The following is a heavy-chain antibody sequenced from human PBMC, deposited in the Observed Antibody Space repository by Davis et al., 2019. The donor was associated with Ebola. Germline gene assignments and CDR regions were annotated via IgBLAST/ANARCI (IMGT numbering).Heavy chain of an antibody. Sequence: SVKVSCKASGGSFSGHAITWVRQAPGQGLQWMGGIIPAYGTADYPQKFRGRVTITADESTSTAYIELTSLTSDDTAIYHCARGPATFFYYIDVWGEGTTVTVSS. J-gene: IGHJ6*03. CDR3: ARGPATFFYYIDV. CDR1: GGSFSGHA. V-gene: IGHV1-69*13. CDR2: IIPAYGTA.